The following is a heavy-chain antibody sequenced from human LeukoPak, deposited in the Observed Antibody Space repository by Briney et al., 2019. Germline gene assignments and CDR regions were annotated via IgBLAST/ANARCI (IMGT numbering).Heavy chain of an antibody. CDR1: GFTFSSYA. CDR3: AKERAAYSSGWQPDYFDY. Sequence: PGGSLRLSCAASGFTFSSYAMSWVRQAPGKGLEWVSAISGSGGSTYYADSVKGRFTISRDNSKNTLHLQMNSLRAEDTAVYYCAKERAAYSSGWQPDYFDYWGQGTLVTVSS. V-gene: IGHV3-23*01. J-gene: IGHJ4*02. D-gene: IGHD6-19*01. CDR2: ISGSGGST.